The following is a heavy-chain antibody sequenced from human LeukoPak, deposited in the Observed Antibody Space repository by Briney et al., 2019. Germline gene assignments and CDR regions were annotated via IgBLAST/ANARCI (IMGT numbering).Heavy chain of an antibody. V-gene: IGHV4-61*02. CDR3: ARGGDVPFDY. D-gene: IGHD2-21*02. CDR2: IYTSGST. Sequence: SQTLSLTCTVSGGSISSGSYYWGWVRQPAGKGLEWIGRIYTSGSTKYDPSLKDRVTISVGTSKNQFSLKLSPVTAADTAVYYCARGGDVPFDYWGQGTLVTVSS. J-gene: IGHJ4*02. CDR1: GGSISSGSYY.